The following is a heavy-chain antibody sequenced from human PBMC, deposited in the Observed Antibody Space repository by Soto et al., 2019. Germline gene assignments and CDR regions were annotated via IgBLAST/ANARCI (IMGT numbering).Heavy chain of an antibody. V-gene: IGHV1-69*13. Sequence: SVKVSCKASGGTFSSYAISWVRQAPGQGLEWMGGIIPIFGTANYAQKFQGRVTITADESTSTAYMDLSSLRSEDTDVYYCGREEDSSHETPYYFDYWGQGTLVTVAS. CDR1: GGTFSSYA. CDR2: IIPIFGTA. CDR3: GREEDSSHETPYYFDY. J-gene: IGHJ4*02. D-gene: IGHD3-22*01.